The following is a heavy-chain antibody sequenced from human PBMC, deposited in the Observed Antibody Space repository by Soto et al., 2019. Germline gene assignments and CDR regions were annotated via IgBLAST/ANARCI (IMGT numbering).Heavy chain of an antibody. V-gene: IGHV1-2*02. CDR3: ARDYYDSSGYPDY. D-gene: IGHD3-22*01. J-gene: IGHJ4*02. CDR2: INPNGGGT. CDR1: GYTFTGYY. Sequence: ASVKVSCKASGYTFTGYYMHWVRQAPGQGLEWMGWINPNGGGTNYAQKFQGRVTMTRDTSISTAYMELSRLRSDDTAVYYCARDYYDSSGYPDYWGQGTLVTVSS.